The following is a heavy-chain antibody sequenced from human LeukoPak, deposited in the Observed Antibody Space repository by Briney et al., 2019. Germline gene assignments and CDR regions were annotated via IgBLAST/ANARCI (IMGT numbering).Heavy chain of an antibody. V-gene: IGHV1-18*01. CDR1: GYTFTSYG. CDR2: ISAYNGNT. Sequence: ASVKVSCKASGYTFTSYGISWVRQAPGQGLEWMGWISAYNGNTNYAQKLQGRVTMTTDTSTSTAYMELSRLRSDDTAVYYCARDKIAAAWAYNWFDPWGQGTLVTVSS. D-gene: IGHD6-13*01. J-gene: IGHJ5*02. CDR3: ARDKIAAAWAYNWFDP.